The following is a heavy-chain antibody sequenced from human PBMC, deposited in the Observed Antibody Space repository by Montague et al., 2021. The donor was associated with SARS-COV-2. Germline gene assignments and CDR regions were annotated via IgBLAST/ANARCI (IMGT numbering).Heavy chain of an antibody. CDR3: TREGYQVLWSDYYYYGMDV. D-gene: IGHD2-2*01. CDR1: GGSFNGYY. CDR2: INHSGGT. V-gene: IGHV4-34*01. Sequence: SETLSLTCAVYGGSFNGYYWSWIRQPPGKGLEWLGEINHSGGTNYNPSLKSRVTMSVDTSKNQFSLKLSSVTAADTAVYYCTREGYQVLWSDYYYYGMDVWGQGTTVTVSS. J-gene: IGHJ6*02.